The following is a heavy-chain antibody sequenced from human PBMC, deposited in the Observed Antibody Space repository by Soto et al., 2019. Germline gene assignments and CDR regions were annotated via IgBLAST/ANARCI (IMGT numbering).Heavy chain of an antibody. J-gene: IGHJ4*02. CDR3: LRVSEAGYNCDY. V-gene: IGHV3-72*01. D-gene: IGHD3-9*01. CDR1: GFTFSDHY. CDR2: IRKKVNSYTT. Sequence: EVQLVESGGGLVQPGGSLRLSCTASGFTFSDHYMDWVRQAPGKGLEWVGRIRKKVNSYTTEYAASVKGRFTISRDDSKYSMYLQMNSLKTDDTAVYYCLRVSEAGYNCDYWGQGTLVTVSS.